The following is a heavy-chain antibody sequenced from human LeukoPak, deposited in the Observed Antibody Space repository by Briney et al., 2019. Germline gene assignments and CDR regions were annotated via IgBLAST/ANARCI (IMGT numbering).Heavy chain of an antibody. V-gene: IGHV1-46*01. CDR2: INPSGGST. D-gene: IGHD4-17*01. Sequence: GASVKVSCKASGYTFTSYFMHWVRPAPGQGLDWMGIINPSGGSTSYAQKFQGRVTMTRDTSTSTVYMELSSLRSEDTAVYYCARDSADYGDYDYWGQGTLVTVSS. CDR3: ARDSADYGDYDY. J-gene: IGHJ4*02. CDR1: GYTFTSYF.